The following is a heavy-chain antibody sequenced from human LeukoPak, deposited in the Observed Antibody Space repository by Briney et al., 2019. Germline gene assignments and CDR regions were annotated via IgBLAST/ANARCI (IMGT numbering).Heavy chain of an antibody. Sequence: ASVKVSCKASGYTFTSNYIHWVRQAPGQGLEWMGGIIPIFGTANYAQKFQGRVTITADESTSTAYMELSSLRSADTAVYYCARHREPILTAPFDYWGQGTLVTVSS. CDR1: GYTFTSNY. CDR3: ARHREPILTAPFDY. J-gene: IGHJ4*02. CDR2: IIPIFGTA. D-gene: IGHD3-9*01. V-gene: IGHV1-69*13.